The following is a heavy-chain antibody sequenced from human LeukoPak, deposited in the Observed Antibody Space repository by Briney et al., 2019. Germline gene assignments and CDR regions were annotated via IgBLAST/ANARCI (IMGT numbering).Heavy chain of an antibody. CDR1: GFTFSNYW. D-gene: IGHD6-19*01. V-gene: IGHV4-34*01. J-gene: IGHJ5*02. Sequence: GSLRLSCAASGFTFSNYWMSWVRQPPGKGLEWIGEINHSGITTYNPSLKSRVTISVDTSKNQFSLKVISLTAADTAIYYCARGLRDTSGWWGWFDPWGQGTLVIVSS. CDR2: INHSGIT. CDR3: ARGLRDTSGWWGWFDP.